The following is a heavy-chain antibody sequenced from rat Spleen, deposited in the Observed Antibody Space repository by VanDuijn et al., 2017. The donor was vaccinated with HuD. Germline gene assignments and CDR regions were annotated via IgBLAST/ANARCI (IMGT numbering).Heavy chain of an antibody. CDR3: ARHEWGTIITTVVTDLFDY. CDR1: GFTFTMYD. J-gene: IGHJ3*01. D-gene: IGHD1-1*01. CDR2: IHTGSGGA. Sequence: QVQLQQSGAEVAKPGSSVKISCKASGFTFTMYDITWIKQSTGQGLEYIGYIHTGSGGAYYNEKFKGKATLTVDKSSSTAFMQLSSLTPEDTATYYCARHEWGTIITTVVTDLFDYWGQGTLVTVSS. V-gene: IGHV1-57*01.